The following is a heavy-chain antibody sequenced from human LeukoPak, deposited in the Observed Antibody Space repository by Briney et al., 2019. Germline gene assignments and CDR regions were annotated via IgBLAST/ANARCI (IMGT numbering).Heavy chain of an antibody. Sequence: PGGSLKLSCAASGFTFSTYAMSWVRQAPGKGLEWVSGISGRGGSTYYADSVKGRFTISRDNSKNTLYLQMNSLRAEDTAVYYCAKGIVPAPNGAFDIWGQGTMVTVSS. CDR3: AKGIVPAPNGAFDI. CDR1: GFTFSTYA. D-gene: IGHD2-2*01. V-gene: IGHV3-23*01. J-gene: IGHJ3*02. CDR2: ISGRGGST.